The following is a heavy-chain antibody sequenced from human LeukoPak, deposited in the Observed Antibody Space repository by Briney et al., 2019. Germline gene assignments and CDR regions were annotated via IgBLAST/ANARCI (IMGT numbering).Heavy chain of an antibody. CDR2: ISGSGGST. D-gene: IGHD6-13*01. J-gene: IGHJ4*02. Sequence: PGGSLRLSCAASGFTFSSYAMSWVRQAPGKGLEWVSAISGSGGSTYYADSVKGRLTISRDNSKNTLYLQMNSLRAEDTAVYYCAKDWSAIAAAGLFDYWGQGTLVTVSS. CDR3: AKDWSAIAAAGLFDY. V-gene: IGHV3-23*01. CDR1: GFTFSSYA.